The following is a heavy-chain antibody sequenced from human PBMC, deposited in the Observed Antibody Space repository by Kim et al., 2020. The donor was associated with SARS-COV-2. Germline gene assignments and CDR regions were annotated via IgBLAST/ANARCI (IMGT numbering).Heavy chain of an antibody. CDR2: FDPEDGET. Sequence: ASVKVSCKVSGYTLTELSMHWVRQAPGKGLEWMGGFDPEDGETIYAQKFQGRVTMTEDTSTDTAYMELSSLRSEDTAVYYCASSVVGATAFDIWGQGTMVTVSS. CDR1: GYTLTELS. J-gene: IGHJ3*02. CDR3: ASSVVGATAFDI. V-gene: IGHV1-24*01. D-gene: IGHD1-26*01.